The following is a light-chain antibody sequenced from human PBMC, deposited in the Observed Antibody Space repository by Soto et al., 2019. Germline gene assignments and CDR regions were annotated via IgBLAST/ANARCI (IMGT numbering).Light chain of an antibody. CDR3: QQYNNWPPWT. Sequence: EIVMTQSPATLSVSPGERATLSCRASQSVSSSLAWYQQKPGQAPRLLIYGASTRATGIPARFSGSGSGTEFTLTISRLQSEDFAVYYCQQYNNWPPWTFGQGTKVDIK. CDR1: QSVSSS. V-gene: IGKV3-15*01. J-gene: IGKJ1*01. CDR2: GAS.